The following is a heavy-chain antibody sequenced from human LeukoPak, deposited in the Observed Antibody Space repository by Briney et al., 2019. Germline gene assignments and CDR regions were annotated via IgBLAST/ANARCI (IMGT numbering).Heavy chain of an antibody. J-gene: IGHJ5*02. D-gene: IGHD6-13*01. Sequence: SETLSLTCIVSGGSTSSYYWSWIRQPPGKGLEWIGYIYYTGSTNYNPSLKSRVTISVDTSKNQFSLKLSSVTAADMAVYYCARDAYSSSEVDWFDPWGQGTLVTVSS. CDR2: IYYTGST. CDR1: GGSTSSYY. CDR3: ARDAYSSSEVDWFDP. V-gene: IGHV4-59*01.